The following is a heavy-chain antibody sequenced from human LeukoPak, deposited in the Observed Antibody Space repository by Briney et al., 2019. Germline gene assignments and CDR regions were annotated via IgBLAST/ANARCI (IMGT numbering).Heavy chain of an antibody. V-gene: IGHV5-51*01. Sequence: GESLKISCKGSGYSFTSYWIGWVRQMPGKGLEWMGIIYPGDSDTRYSPSFQGQVTISADRSISTAYLQWSSLKASDTAMYYCASPRRAARHMYYFDYWGQGTLVTVSS. CDR2: IYPGDSDT. CDR3: ASPRRAARHMYYFDY. D-gene: IGHD6-6*01. CDR1: GYSFTSYW. J-gene: IGHJ4*02.